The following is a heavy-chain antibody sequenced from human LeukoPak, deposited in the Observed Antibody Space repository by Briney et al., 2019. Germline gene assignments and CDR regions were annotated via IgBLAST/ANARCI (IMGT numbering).Heavy chain of an antibody. J-gene: IGHJ4*02. V-gene: IGHV4-59*01. Sequence: PSETLSLTCTVSGGSISSYYWSWIRQPPGKGLEWIGYIYYSGSTNYNPSLKSRVTISVDTSKNQFSLKLGSVTAADTAVYYCARSPDYGDYFDYWGQGTLVTVSS. D-gene: IGHD4-17*01. CDR3: ARSPDYGDYFDY. CDR1: GGSISSYY. CDR2: IYYSGST.